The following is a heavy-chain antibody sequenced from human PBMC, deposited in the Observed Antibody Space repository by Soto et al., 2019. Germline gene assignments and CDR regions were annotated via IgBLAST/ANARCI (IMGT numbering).Heavy chain of an antibody. J-gene: IGHJ4*02. CDR1: GGTFSSYR. D-gene: IGHD6-13*01. V-gene: IGHV1-69*13. CDR3: VRDSGAKLSSS. Sequence: SVKVSCKASGGTFSSYRINWVRQAPGQGLEWVGGIVPIYRIADYAQKFQGRVTITADESARTSYMELRSLKSQDTAVYYCVRDSGAKLSSSWGQGTLITVSS. CDR2: IVPIYRIA.